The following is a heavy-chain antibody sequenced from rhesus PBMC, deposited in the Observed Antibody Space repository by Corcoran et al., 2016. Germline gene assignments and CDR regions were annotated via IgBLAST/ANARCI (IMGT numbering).Heavy chain of an antibody. V-gene: IGHV2-1*01. CDR1: GFSLSTSGMG. Sequence: QVTLKESGPALVKPTQTLTLTCTFSGFSLSTSGMGVGWIRQPSRKTLEWLAHIYWNDDKYYSTSLKSRLTVSKDTSTNQVVLTMTNMDPVDTATYYCARRGLEYYFDYWGQGVLVTVSS. CDR3: ARRGLEYYFDY. J-gene: IGHJ4*01. CDR2: IYWNDDK.